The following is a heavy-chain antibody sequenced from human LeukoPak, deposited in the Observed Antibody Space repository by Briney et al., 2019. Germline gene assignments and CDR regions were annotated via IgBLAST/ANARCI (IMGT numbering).Heavy chain of an antibody. V-gene: IGHV3-74*01. CDR3: ARGPNSNWSGLDF. Sequence: GGSLGLSCTASGFSFSGHWMHWARQLPGKGLVWVSRISPTGGTTSYADSVKGRFTVSRDNAKNTLYLQVNNLRAEDTAVYYCARGPNSNWSGLDFWGQGTLLTVSS. J-gene: IGHJ4*02. CDR2: ISPTGGTT. D-gene: IGHD6-6*01. CDR1: GFSFSGHW.